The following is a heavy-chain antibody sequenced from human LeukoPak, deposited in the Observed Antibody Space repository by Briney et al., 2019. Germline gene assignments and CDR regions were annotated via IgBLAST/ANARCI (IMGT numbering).Heavy chain of an antibody. V-gene: IGHV4-59*08. Sequence: PSETLSLTCTVSGGSISSYYWSWIRQPPGKGLEWIGYIYYSGSTNYNPSLKSRVTISVDTSKNQFSLKLSSVTAADTAVYYCAGSLLGTGYCSGGSCLNQYYFDYWGQGTLVTVSS. J-gene: IGHJ4*02. CDR1: GGSISSYY. D-gene: IGHD2-15*01. CDR3: AGSLLGTGYCSGGSCLNQYYFDY. CDR2: IYYSGST.